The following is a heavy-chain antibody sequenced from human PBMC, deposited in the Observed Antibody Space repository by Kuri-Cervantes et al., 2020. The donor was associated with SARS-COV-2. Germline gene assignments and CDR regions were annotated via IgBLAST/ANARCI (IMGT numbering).Heavy chain of an antibody. J-gene: IGHJ6*02. CDR1: GLPLSTSEMC. V-gene: IGHV2-70*01. Sequence: SGPTLVKPTQTLTLPCTFSGLPLSTSEMCVSWIRQPPGKALEWLALLDREDDEYYSASLKTSVTISNDTSKNQVVLTMTNMDPLDTATYYCARMRFSGSGRQYYGMDVWGQGTTVTVSS. D-gene: IGHD3-10*01. CDR3: ARMRFSGSGRQYYGMDV. CDR2: LDREDDE.